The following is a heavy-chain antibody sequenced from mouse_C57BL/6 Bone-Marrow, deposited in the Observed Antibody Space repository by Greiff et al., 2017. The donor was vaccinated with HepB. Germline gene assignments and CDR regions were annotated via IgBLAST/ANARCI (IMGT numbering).Heavy chain of an antibody. Sequence: ELKVVESGGDLVKPGGSLKLSCAASGFTFSSYGMSWVRQTPAKRLEWVATLSSGGSYTYYPESVKGRFTISRDNAKNTLYLQMSSLKSEDTAMYYCARHPHYYGSSLDYWGQGTTLTVSS. V-gene: IGHV5-6*01. CDR3: ARHPHYYGSSLDY. CDR1: GFTFSSYG. J-gene: IGHJ2*01. CDR2: LSSGGSYT. D-gene: IGHD1-1*01.